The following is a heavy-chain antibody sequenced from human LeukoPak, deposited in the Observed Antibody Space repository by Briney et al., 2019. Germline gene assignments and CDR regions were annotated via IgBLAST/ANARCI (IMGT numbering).Heavy chain of an antibody. D-gene: IGHD2-15*01. CDR3: AREERYCSGGSCYAADAFDI. CDR2: IIPIFGTA. J-gene: IGHJ3*02. CDR1: GGTFSSYA. V-gene: IGHV1-69*05. Sequence: ASVKVSCKASGGTFSSYAISWVRQAPGQGLEWMGGIIPIFGTANYAQKFQGRVTITTDESTSTAYMELSNLRSEDTAVYYCAREERYCSGGSCYAADAFDIWGQGTMVTVSS.